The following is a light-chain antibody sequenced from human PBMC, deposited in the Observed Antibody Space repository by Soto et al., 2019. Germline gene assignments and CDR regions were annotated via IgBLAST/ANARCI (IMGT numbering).Light chain of an antibody. CDR1: QSISSW. V-gene: IGKV1-5*01. Sequence: IQISQSAATVSASVGDRVTITCRASQSISSWLAWYQQKPGKAPKLLIYDASSLESGVPSRFSGSGSGTKFTLTIASLQPDDFATYYCQQYETFSGTFGPGTKVDI. CDR3: QQYETFSGT. CDR2: DAS. J-gene: IGKJ1*01.